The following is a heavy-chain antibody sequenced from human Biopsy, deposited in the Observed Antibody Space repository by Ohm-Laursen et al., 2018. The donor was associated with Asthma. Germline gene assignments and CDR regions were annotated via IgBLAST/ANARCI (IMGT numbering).Heavy chain of an antibody. CDR3: ARISRLGYNSLDYDMDV. CDR2: IYSGDNT. V-gene: IGHV3-53*01. D-gene: IGHD5-24*01. Sequence: SLRLSCSASGFSVSTKYMSWVRQAPGKGLEWVSLIYSGDNTYYADSVKGRFTISRDHSKLYLQMNSLRAEDTAVYHCARISRLGYNSLDYDMDVWGQGTTVTVSS. CDR1: GFSVSTKY. J-gene: IGHJ6*02.